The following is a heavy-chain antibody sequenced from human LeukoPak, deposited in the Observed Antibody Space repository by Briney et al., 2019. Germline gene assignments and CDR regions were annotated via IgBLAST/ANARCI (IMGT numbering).Heavy chain of an antibody. V-gene: IGHV3-74*03. CDR3: IRDGSGTYPLDY. CDR2: VTADGSRT. J-gene: IGHJ4*02. Sequence: GGSLRLSCAASGFTFSSHWMHWVRQAPGKGLVWVSYVTADGSRTAYADSVKGRFTISRDNAKNTVYLQMNSLRVEDTAVYYCIRDGSGTYPLDYWGQGTLVTVSP. CDR1: GFTFSSHW. D-gene: IGHD3-10*01.